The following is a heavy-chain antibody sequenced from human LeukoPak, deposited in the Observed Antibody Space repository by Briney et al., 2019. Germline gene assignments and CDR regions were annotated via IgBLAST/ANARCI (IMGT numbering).Heavy chain of an antibody. D-gene: IGHD1-26*01. CDR2: IKQDGSEK. CDR1: GFTFSSYW. CDR3: ARDREWELLNDAFDI. J-gene: IGHJ3*02. Sequence: PGGSLRLSCAASGFTFSSYWMSWVRQAPGKGLEWVANIKQDGSEKYYVDSVKGRFTISRDNAKNSLYLQMNSLRAEDTAVYYCARDREWELLNDAFDIWGQGTMVTVSS. V-gene: IGHV3-7*01.